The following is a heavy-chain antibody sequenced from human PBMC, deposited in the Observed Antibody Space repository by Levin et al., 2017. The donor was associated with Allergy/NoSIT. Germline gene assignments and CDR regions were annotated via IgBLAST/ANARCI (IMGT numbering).Heavy chain of an antibody. CDR1: EFPFSMYA. D-gene: IGHD2-8*01. Sequence: GGSLRLSCTASEFPFSMYAMDWVRQAPGKGLESIASISDSGLDTYYKDSVRGRFTISRDNSRNTVYLQMNRLRAEDTAKYYCTRVLSQVRYYWYGLDVWGQGTTVTVSS. CDR3: TRVLSQVRYYWYGLDV. V-gene: IGHV3-23*01. CDR2: ISDSGLDT. J-gene: IGHJ6*02.